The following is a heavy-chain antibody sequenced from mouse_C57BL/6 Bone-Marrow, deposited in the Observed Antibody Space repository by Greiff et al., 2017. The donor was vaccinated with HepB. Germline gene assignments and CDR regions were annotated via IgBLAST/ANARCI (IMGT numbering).Heavy chain of an antibody. D-gene: IGHD4-1*01. CDR2: IYYSGTI. CDR3: AREGAGPYYFDY. Sequence: DVKLQESGPGLVKPSQTVFLTCTVTGISITTGNYRWSWIRQFPGNKLEWIGYIYYSGTITYNPSLTSRTTITRDTPKNQFFLEMNSLTAEDTATYYCAREGAGPYYFDYWGQGTTLTVSS. V-gene: IGHV3-5*01. CDR1: GISITTGNYR. J-gene: IGHJ2*01.